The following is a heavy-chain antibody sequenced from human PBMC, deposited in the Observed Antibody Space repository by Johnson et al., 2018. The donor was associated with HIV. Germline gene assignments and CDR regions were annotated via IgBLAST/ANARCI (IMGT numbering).Heavy chain of an antibody. J-gene: IGHJ3*01. V-gene: IGHV3-64*01. CDR1: KFTFSSYA. Sequence: DVQVVESGGGVVQPGRSLRLSCAASKFTFSSYAMHWVRQAPGKGLEYVSAISRNGGSTYYANSVKGRFTISRDNSKNTLYLQMGSLRAEDMAVYYCAKDVGNYWPDSFDVWGQGTMVTVSS. CDR2: ISRNGGST. CDR3: AKDVGNYWPDSFDV. D-gene: IGHD3-22*01.